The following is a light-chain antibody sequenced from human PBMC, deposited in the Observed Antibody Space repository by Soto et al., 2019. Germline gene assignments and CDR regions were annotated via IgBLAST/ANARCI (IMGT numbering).Light chain of an antibody. CDR1: QGISTY. CDR3: QSYTGAPWT. V-gene: IGKV1-27*01. CDR2: AAS. J-gene: IGKJ1*01. Sequence: DIQMTQSPSSRSASVGDRVTITCRASQGISTYLVWYQQKPGTVPKLLIFAASTLLSGVPSRFSGSGSGTDFTLTSSSLQPEDVATYYCQSYTGAPWTFGQGTKVEI.